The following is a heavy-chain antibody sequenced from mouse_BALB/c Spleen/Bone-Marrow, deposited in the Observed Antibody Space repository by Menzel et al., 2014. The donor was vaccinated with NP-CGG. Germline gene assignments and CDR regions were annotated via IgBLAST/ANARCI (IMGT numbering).Heavy chain of an antibody. CDR1: GYSFTSYY. CDR3: ARRVITTGPGFAY. D-gene: IGHD2-4*01. CDR2: IDPLNGVT. V-gene: IGHV1-28*01. J-gene: IGHJ3*01. Sequence: VQLQQSGPELMKPGASVKISCKASGYSFTSYYIHWVKQNHGKSLEWIGYIDPLNGVTIYNQKFKGKATLTADKSSSTAYMHLSSLTSEDSAVYYCARRVITTGPGFAYWGQGTLVTVSA.